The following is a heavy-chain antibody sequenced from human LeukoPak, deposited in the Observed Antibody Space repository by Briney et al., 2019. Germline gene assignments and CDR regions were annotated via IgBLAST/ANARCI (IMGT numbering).Heavy chain of an antibody. Sequence: GRSLRLSCAASGFTFSSYGMHWVRQAPGKGLEWVAFIRYDGSNKYYADSVKGRFTISRDNSKNTLYLQMNSLRAEDTAVYYCAKGLYSYNDYWGQGTLVTVSS. CDR3: AKGLYSYNDY. CDR1: GFTFSSYG. J-gene: IGHJ4*02. CDR2: IRYDGSNK. V-gene: IGHV3-30*02. D-gene: IGHD5-18*01.